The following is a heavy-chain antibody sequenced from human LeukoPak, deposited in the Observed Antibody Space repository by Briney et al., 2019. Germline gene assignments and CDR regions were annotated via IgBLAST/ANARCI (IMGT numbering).Heavy chain of an antibody. CDR2: INPNSDYT. CDR1: GYTFTDYY. V-gene: IGHV1-2*02. J-gene: IGHJ4*02. D-gene: IGHD6-19*01. CDR3: APGDY. Sequence: ASVKVSCKASGYTFTDYYIHWVRQAPGQGLEWMGWINPNSDYTFYAQKFQGRVTLTRDTSISTVYMELTTLTSDDTALYAVAPGDYWGQGTLVSVSA.